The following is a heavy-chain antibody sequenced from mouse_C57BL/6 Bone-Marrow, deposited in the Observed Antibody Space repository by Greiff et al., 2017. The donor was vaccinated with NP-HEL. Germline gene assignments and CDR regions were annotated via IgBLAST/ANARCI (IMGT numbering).Heavy chain of an antibody. CDR1: GFTFSSYT. V-gene: IGHV5-9*01. CDR2: ISGGGGNT. Sequence: EVQRVESGGGLVKPGGSLKLSCAASGFTFSSYTMSWVRQTPEKRLEWVATISGGGGNTYYPDSVKGRFTISRDNAKNTLYLQMSSLRSEATALYYRARHGQLRLRDYAMDYWGQGTSVTVSS. J-gene: IGHJ4*01. CDR3: ARHGQLRLRDYAMDY. D-gene: IGHD3-2*02.